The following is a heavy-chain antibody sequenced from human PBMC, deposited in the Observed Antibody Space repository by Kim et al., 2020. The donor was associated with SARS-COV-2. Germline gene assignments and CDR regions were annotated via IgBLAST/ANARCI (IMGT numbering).Heavy chain of an antibody. CDR3: ARDGDYGDRYWYFDL. J-gene: IGHJ2*01. CDR1: GGTFSSYA. V-gene: IGHV1-69*13. CDR2: IIPIFGTA. D-gene: IGHD4-17*01. Sequence: SVKVSCKASGGTFSSYAISWVRQAPGQGLEWMGGIIPIFGTANYAQKFQGRVTITADESTSTAYMELSSLRSEDTAVYYCARDGDYGDRYWYFDLWGRGTLVTVSS.